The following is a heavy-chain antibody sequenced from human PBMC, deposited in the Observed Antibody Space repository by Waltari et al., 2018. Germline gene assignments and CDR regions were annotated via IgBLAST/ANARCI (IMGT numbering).Heavy chain of an antibody. CDR3: ARNSGNYSFFY. D-gene: IGHD1-26*01. Sequence: QVQLPESGPGLVKPSETLSLTCAVSGYSISRGYFWGWIRQPPGKGLEWIGSIYHSGRTYYNPSLNSRVTISVDTSKNQFSLKLSSVTAADTAVYYCARNSGNYSFFYWGQGTLVTVSS. J-gene: IGHJ4*02. V-gene: IGHV4-38-2*01. CDR1: GYSISRGYF. CDR2: IYHSGRT.